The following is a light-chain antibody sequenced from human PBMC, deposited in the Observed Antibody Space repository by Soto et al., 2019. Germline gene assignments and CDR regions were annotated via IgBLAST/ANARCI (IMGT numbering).Light chain of an antibody. Sequence: DIQMTQSPSSLSASVGDRVTIACQASDDINNYLSWFQQKPGKAPKLLIYDASKLEEGVPSRFSGRGSGADLTFTISSLHAEDTATYFCQQYDDLPYPFGQRTKLEIK. CDR1: DDINNY. J-gene: IGKJ2*01. V-gene: IGKV1-33*01. CDR3: QQYDDLPYP. CDR2: DAS.